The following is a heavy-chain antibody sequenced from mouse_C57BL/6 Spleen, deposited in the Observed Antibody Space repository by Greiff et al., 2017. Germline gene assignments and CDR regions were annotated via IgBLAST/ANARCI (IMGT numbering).Heavy chain of an antibody. CDR2: INPNNGGT. CDR3: ARRRIYYGNYDWYFDV. V-gene: IGHV1-18*01. Sequence: EVQLQQSGPELVKPGASVKIPCKASGYTFTDYNMDWVKQSHGKSLEWIGDINPNNGGTIYNQKFKGKATLTVDKSSSTAYMELRSLTSEDTAVYYCARRRIYYGNYDWYFDVWGTGTTVTVSS. CDR1: GYTFTDYN. J-gene: IGHJ1*03. D-gene: IGHD2-1*01.